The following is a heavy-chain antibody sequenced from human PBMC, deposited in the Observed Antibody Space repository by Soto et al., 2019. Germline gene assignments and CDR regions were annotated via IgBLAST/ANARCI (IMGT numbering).Heavy chain of an antibody. CDR1: GDSLRRGGSY. V-gene: IGHV4-31*03. J-gene: IGHJ4*02. Sequence: PSETLSSTCTISGDSLRRGGSYWNCICQRPGKGLRLMGYIFYSGSFYYTPSLRGRVMMSADTSKNQFYLRLSSVTAADTAVYYCARAPETPTIFGVVRPYFFNHWGQGTLVTVSS. D-gene: IGHD3-3*01. CDR3: ARAPETPTIFGVVRPYFFNH. CDR2: IFYSGSF.